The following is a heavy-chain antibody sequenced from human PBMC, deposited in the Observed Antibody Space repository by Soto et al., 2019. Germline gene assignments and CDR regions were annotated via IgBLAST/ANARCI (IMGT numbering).Heavy chain of an antibody. Sequence: PSETLSLTCTVSGGSIGNSYWSWIRQSPGKGLEWIGYIYYSGSSNYNPSLKSRVSISVDTSKNQFSLKLSSVTAADTAGYYCARHSSSLLIFDYWGQGTRVT. CDR2: IYYSGSS. CDR3: ARHSSSLLIFDY. V-gene: IGHV4-59*08. D-gene: IGHD6-13*01. CDR1: GGSIGNSY. J-gene: IGHJ4*02.